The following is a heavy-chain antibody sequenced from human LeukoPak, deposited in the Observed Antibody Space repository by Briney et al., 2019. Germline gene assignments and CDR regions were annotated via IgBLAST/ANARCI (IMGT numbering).Heavy chain of an antibody. CDR3: ARGGELGMGYY. Sequence: ASVKVSCKTSGGTFLSHTFSWVRQAPGQGLEWMGWISAYNGNTNYAQKLQGRVTMTTDTSTSTAYMELRSLRSDDTAVYYCARGGELGMGYYWGQGTLVTVSS. J-gene: IGHJ4*02. V-gene: IGHV1-18*01. CDR1: GGTFLSHT. D-gene: IGHD7-27*01. CDR2: ISAYNGNT.